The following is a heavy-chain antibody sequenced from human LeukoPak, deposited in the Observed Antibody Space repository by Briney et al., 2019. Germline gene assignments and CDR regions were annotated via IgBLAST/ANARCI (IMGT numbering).Heavy chain of an antibody. V-gene: IGHV4-30-4*01. D-gene: IGHD4-17*01. CDR3: ARLDTTVTTFDY. J-gene: IGHJ4*02. CDR1: GGSISSGDYY. CDR2: ISNSGST. Sequence: PSETLSLTCTVPGGSISSGDYYWSWIRQPPGKGLEWIGYISNSGSTHYNPSLKSRVTISVDTSKNQFSLKLSSVTAADTAVYYCARLDTTVTTFDYWGQGTLVTVSS.